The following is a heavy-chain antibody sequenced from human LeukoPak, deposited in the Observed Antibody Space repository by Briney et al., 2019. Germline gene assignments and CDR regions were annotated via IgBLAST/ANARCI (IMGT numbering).Heavy chain of an antibody. D-gene: IGHD3-10*01. V-gene: IGHV3-23*01. CDR1: GFTFSSYA. Sequence: PGGSLRLSCAASGFTFSSYAMNWVRQAPGKGLEWVSVISGSGGSTYYADSVKGRFTISRDNAKNSLYLQMNSLRAEDTAVYYCAEGRGYVFDVWGQGTLVTVSS. J-gene: IGHJ4*02. CDR3: AEGRGYVFDV. CDR2: ISGSGGST.